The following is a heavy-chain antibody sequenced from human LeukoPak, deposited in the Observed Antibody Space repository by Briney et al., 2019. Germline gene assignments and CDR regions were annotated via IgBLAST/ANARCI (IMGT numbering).Heavy chain of an antibody. J-gene: IGHJ4*02. CDR2: ISYSGSI. D-gene: IGHD6-19*01. Sequence: SETLSLTCSVSGGSISSYYWGWIRQPPGKGLEWIGDISYSGSINYNPSLKSRVTISVDTSKNQFSLKLRFVTAADTAVYYCARPDYSSGWYYFDYWGQGTLVTVSS. CDR3: ARPDYSSGWYYFDY. V-gene: IGHV4-59*08. CDR1: GGSISSYY.